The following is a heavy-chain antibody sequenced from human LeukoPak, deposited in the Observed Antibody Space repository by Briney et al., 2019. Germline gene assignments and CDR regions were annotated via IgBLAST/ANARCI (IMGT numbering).Heavy chain of an antibody. CDR1: GYTFTSYD. CDR3: ARSVRIGTYYYYYGMDV. D-gene: IGHD3-10*02. V-gene: IGHV1-8*01. J-gene: IGHJ6*02. Sequence: ASVKVSCKASGYTFTSYDINWVRPATGQGLEWMGGMNPNSGNTGYAQKFQGRVTMTRNTSISTAYMELSSLRSGDTAVYYCARSVRIGTYYYYYGMDVWGQGTTVTVSS. CDR2: MNPNSGNT.